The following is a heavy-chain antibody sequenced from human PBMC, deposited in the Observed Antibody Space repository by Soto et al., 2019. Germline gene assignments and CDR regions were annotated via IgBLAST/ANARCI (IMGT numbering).Heavy chain of an antibody. CDR3: ANGGVSYYDSIGYSPFDS. D-gene: IGHD3-22*01. Sequence: LQSGGGLVQPGGSLRLSCAASGFPLSRFTMSWVRQAPGKGLEWVSGISSDGASTYYTDSVDGRFTMSRDTSKTTVSLQMNSLRAEATATYSCANGGVSYYDSIGYSPFDSWGQGVLVTVSS. CDR1: GFPLSRFT. J-gene: IGHJ4*02. CDR2: ISSDGAST. V-gene: IGHV3-23*01.